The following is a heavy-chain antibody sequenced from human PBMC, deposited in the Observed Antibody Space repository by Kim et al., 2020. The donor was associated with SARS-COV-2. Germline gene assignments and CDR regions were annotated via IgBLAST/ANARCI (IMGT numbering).Heavy chain of an antibody. D-gene: IGHD6-6*01. Sequence: YADSVQGRFSISKEPSNNILYLQMSSLRAEDTAIYYCAKPRPHWYFEVWGRGTLVTVSS. J-gene: IGHJ2*01. V-gene: IGHV3-23*01. CDR3: AKPRPHWYFEV.